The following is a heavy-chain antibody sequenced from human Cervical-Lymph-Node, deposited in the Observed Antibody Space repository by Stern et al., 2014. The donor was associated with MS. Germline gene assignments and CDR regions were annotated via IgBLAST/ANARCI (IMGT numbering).Heavy chain of an antibody. V-gene: IGHV3-21*01. CDR3: ARDYDGNYLTYFEY. CDR1: GFTFSSYS. Sequence: VQLVQSGGGLVKPGGSLKLSCAVSGFTFSSYSMNWVRQAPGKGLEWVSCISSSSSDIYYADSVKCRFTISRDNANNSLSLQMNSRRTEDTAVYYLARDYDGNYLTYFEYWGQGTLVTVSS. D-gene: IGHD2/OR15-2a*01. J-gene: IGHJ4*02. CDR2: ISSSSSDI.